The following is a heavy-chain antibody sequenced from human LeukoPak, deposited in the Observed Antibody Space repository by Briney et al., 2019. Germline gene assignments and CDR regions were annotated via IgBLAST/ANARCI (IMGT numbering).Heavy chain of an antibody. CDR2: IYSGGST. CDR1: GGSISSYY. J-gene: IGHJ4*02. CDR3: ARGGSSSADN. D-gene: IGHD6-6*01. Sequence: ETLSLTCTVSGGSISSYYMSWISQAPGKGLEWVSVIYSGGSTYYADSVKGRFTISRDNSKNTLYLQMNSLRAEDTAVYYCARGGSSSADNWGQGTLVTVSS. V-gene: IGHV3-53*01.